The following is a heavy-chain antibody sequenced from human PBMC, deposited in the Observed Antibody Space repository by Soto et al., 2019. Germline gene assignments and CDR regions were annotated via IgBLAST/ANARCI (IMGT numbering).Heavy chain of an antibody. CDR2: FRAGGDDGTT. CDR3: AKKVNSGSGSQYFDY. J-gene: IGHJ4*02. CDR1: GFTFSSYS. D-gene: IGHD3-10*01. V-gene: IGHV3-23*01. Sequence: EVHLLESGGGLVQPGGSLRLSCVASGFTFSSYSMSWVRKAPGKGLEWVSGFRAGGDDGTTYYADSVKGRFTISSDNAKNTLFLQMNSLRAEDTAIYYCAKKVNSGSGSQYFDYFGQGTLVTVSS.